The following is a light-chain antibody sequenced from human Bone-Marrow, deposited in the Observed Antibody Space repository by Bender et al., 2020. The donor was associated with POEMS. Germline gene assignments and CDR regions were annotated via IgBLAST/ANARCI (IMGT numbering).Light chain of an antibody. V-gene: IGLV2-14*03. Sequence: QSALTQLASVFGSPGQSISIACTGSSSDVGGYNYVSWSQHHPGKAPKLMIYDVSNRPSGVSNRFSGSKSGNTASLTISGLQAEDEADYYCSSYTSSSTPYVFGTGTKVTVL. J-gene: IGLJ1*01. CDR3: SSYTSSSTPYV. CDR2: DVS. CDR1: SSDVGGYNY.